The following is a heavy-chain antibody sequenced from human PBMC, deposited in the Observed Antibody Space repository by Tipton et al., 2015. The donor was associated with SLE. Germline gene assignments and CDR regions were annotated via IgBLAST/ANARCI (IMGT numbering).Heavy chain of an antibody. CDR3: ARLLRDGYNVVFDY. CDR2: IYTTGST. Sequence: TLSLTCSVSGGSIRSYYWGWIRQPPGKGLEWIGYIYTTGSTNYNPPPQSRVTISMDTSKNHFSLHLSSVTPADTAVYYCARLLRDGYNVVFDYWGQGTLVTVSS. CDR1: GGSIRSYY. V-gene: IGHV4-4*08. J-gene: IGHJ4*02. D-gene: IGHD5-24*01.